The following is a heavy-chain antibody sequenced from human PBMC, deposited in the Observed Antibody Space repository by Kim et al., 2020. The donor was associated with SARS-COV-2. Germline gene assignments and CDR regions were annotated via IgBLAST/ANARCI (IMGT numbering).Heavy chain of an antibody. V-gene: IGHV4-59*01. J-gene: IGHJ5*02. CDR3: ARDGAGYGRGNWFDP. CDR1: GGSISSYY. D-gene: IGHD5-12*01. CDR2: IYYSGST. Sequence: SETLSLTCTVSGGSISSYYWSWIRQPPGKGLEWIGYIYYSGSTNYNPSLKSRVTISVDTSKNQFSLKLSSVTAADTAVYYCARDGAGYGRGNWFDPWGQGTLVTVSS.